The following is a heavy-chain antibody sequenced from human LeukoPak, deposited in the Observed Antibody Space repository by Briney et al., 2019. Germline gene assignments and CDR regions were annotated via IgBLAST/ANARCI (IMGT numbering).Heavy chain of an antibody. Sequence: GGSLRLSCAASGFTFSSYEMNWVRQAPGKGLEWVSYISSSGSTIYYADSVRGRFTISRDNVKNSLYLQMNSLRAEDTAVYYCARKWVLVGAKAFDCWGQGTLVTVSS. J-gene: IGHJ4*02. CDR2: ISSSGSTI. CDR1: GFTFSSYE. D-gene: IGHD1-26*01. CDR3: ARKWVLVGAKAFDC. V-gene: IGHV3-48*03.